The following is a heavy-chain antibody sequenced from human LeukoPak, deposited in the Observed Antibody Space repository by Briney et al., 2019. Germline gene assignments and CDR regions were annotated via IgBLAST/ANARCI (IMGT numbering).Heavy chain of an antibody. D-gene: IGHD3-9*01. V-gene: IGHV1-24*01. CDR3: ATSDILTGDYYFDY. J-gene: IGHJ4*02. CDR1: GYTLTELS. Sequence: ASVKVSCKVSGYTLTELSMHWVRQAPGKGLEWMGGFDPEDGVTIYAQKFLGRVTMTEDTSTDTAYMELSSLRSEDTAVYYCATSDILTGDYYFDYWGQGTLVTVSS. CDR2: FDPEDGVT.